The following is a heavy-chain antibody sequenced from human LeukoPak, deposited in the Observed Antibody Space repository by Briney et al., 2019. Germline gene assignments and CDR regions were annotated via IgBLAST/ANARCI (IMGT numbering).Heavy chain of an antibody. CDR2: IYTSGST. J-gene: IGHJ4*02. D-gene: IGHD3-22*01. V-gene: IGHV4-61*02. CDR1: GGSISSGSYY. Sequence: SETLSLTCTVSGGSISSGSYYWSWIRQPAGKGLEWIGRIYTSGSTNYNPSLKSRVTISVDTSKNQFSLKLSSVTAADTAVYYCASYYYDSSGYYYYWGQGTLVTVSP. CDR3: ASYYYDSSGYYYY.